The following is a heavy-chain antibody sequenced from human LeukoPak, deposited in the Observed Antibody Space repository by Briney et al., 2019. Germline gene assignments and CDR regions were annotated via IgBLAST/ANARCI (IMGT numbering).Heavy chain of an antibody. D-gene: IGHD3-10*01. Sequence: SETLSLTCTVNGGSFSSSYWSWIRQSPGRGLEGTGEINHSGSTNYNPSLKSRVSISIDTSKNQFSLKLTSVTAADTAMYYCARGETMVRGVIRFYYYMDAWGKGTTVTVSS. CDR3: ARGETMVRGVIRFYYYMDA. V-gene: IGHV4-34*01. CDR2: INHSGST. CDR1: GGSFSSSY. J-gene: IGHJ6*03.